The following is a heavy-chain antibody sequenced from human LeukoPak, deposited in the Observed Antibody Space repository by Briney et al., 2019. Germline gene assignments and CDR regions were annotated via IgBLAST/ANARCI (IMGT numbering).Heavy chain of an antibody. CDR3: VRDWDHFDFDS. Sequence: GGSLRLTCAASGFTFSNYWMHWVRQAPGKGLVWVSRIKGDGSHTIYADSVKGRFTISRDNAKNTLYLQMRSLRAEDTAVYYCVRDWDHFDFDSWGQGTLVTVSS. CDR2: IKGDGSHT. D-gene: IGHD3-9*01. J-gene: IGHJ5*01. V-gene: IGHV3-74*01. CDR1: GFTFSNYW.